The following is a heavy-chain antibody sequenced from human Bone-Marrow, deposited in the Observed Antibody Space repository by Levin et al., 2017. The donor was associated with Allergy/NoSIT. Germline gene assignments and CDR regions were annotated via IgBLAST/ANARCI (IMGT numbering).Heavy chain of an antibody. Sequence: AASVKVSCKASTYTFNSLGFTWVRQAPGQGLEWMGWVSAKTGKTVYAQNVQDRVSLTTDTSTTTAHMELRSLRSDDTAVYYCVTSAQTYSGYDATASFDYWGQGTLVTVSS. J-gene: IGHJ4*02. CDR2: VSAKTGKT. V-gene: IGHV1-18*01. CDR1: TYTFNSLG. D-gene: IGHD5-12*01. CDR3: VTSAQTYSGYDATASFDY.